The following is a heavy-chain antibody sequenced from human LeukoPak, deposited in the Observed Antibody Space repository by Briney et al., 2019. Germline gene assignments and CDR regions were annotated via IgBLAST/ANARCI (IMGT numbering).Heavy chain of an antibody. CDR2: ISYDGSNK. D-gene: IGHD3-22*01. Sequence: GGSLRLSCAASGFTFSSYGMHWVRQAPGKGLEWVAVISYDGSNKYYADSVKGRFTISRDNSKNTLYLQMNSLRAEDTAVYYCAKKGGSGSLYFDYWGQGTLVTVSP. J-gene: IGHJ4*02. CDR1: GFTFSSYG. V-gene: IGHV3-30*18. CDR3: AKKGGSGSLYFDY.